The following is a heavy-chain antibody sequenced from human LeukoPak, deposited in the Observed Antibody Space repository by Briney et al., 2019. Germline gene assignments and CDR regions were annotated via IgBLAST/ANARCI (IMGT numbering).Heavy chain of an antibody. V-gene: IGHV4-4*07. J-gene: IGHJ5*02. Sequence: SETLSLPCTVSGGSVSSYYWSWIRQPAGKGLEWIGRIYTSGSTNYNPSLKSRVTMSVDTSKNQFSLKLSSVTAADTAVYYCARDEVDDGYFDPWGQGTLVTVSS. CDR2: IYTSGST. D-gene: IGHD5-18*01. CDR1: GGSVSSYY. CDR3: ARDEVDDGYFDP.